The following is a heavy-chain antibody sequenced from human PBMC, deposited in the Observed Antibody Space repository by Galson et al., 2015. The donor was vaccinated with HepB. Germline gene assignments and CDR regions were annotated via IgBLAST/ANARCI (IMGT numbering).Heavy chain of an antibody. Sequence: QSGAEVKKPGESLRISCKGSGYSFTSYWISWVRQMPGKGLEWMGRIDPSDSYTNYSPSFQGHVTISADKSISTAYLQWSSLKASDTAMYYCARQNGSPNYGSGSYYKAGMDVWGQGTTVTVSS. J-gene: IGHJ6*02. CDR1: GYSFTSYW. CDR3: ARQNGSPNYGSGSYYKAGMDV. CDR2: IDPSDSYT. V-gene: IGHV5-10-1*01. D-gene: IGHD3-10*01.